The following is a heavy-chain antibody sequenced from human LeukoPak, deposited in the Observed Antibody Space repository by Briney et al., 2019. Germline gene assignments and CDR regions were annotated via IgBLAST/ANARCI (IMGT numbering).Heavy chain of an antibody. CDR3: ARVMSSTSRDNWFDP. D-gene: IGHD2-2*01. V-gene: IGHV4-30-2*01. Sequence: EXXGYIYHSGSTYYNPSLRSRVTISVDRSKNQFSLKLSSVTAADTAVYYCARVMSSTSRDNWFDPWGQGTLVTVSS. CDR2: IYHSGST. J-gene: IGHJ5*02.